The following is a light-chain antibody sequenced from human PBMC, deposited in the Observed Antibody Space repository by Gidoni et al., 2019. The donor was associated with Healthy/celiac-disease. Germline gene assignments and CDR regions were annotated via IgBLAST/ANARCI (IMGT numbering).Light chain of an antibody. CDR3: QQSYSTPYT. Sequence: IQMTQSPSSLSASVGARVTVTCRASQSISSYLNWYQQKPGKAPKLLIYAASSLQSGVPSRFSGSGSGTDFTLTISSLQPEDFATYYCQQSYSTPYTFGQXTKLEIK. V-gene: IGKV1-39*01. J-gene: IGKJ2*01. CDR1: QSISSY. CDR2: AAS.